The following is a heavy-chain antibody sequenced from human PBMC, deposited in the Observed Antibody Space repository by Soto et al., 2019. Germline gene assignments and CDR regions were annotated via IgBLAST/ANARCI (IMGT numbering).Heavy chain of an antibody. V-gene: IGHV1-18*01. J-gene: IGHJ4*02. CDR3: ARVGVGLAAPRVWPY. Sequence: ASVKVSCKASGYTFTSYGISWVRQAPGQGLEWMAWINPYNGNTKYAEKFLGRVTVTTDTSTATAYMEVRSLTSDDTAVFYCARVGVGLAAPRVWPYWGQGXPVTVHS. CDR2: INPYNGNT. D-gene: IGHD6-13*01. CDR1: GYTFTSYG.